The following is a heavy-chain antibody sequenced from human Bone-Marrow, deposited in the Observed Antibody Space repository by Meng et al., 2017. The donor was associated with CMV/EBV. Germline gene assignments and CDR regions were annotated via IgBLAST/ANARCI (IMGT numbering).Heavy chain of an antibody. J-gene: IGHJ6*02. V-gene: IGHV3-48*03. D-gene: IGHD2-2*01. CDR2: ISSSGSTI. CDR1: GFTFSSYE. CDR3: ARNTYCSSTSCYWGPYYYYGMDV. Sequence: GGSLRLSCAASGFTFSSYEMNWVRQAPGKGLEWVSYISSSGSTIYYADSVKGRFTISRDNAKNSLYLQMNSLRAEDTAVYYCARNTYCSSTSCYWGPYYYYGMDVWAQGTTVTVPS.